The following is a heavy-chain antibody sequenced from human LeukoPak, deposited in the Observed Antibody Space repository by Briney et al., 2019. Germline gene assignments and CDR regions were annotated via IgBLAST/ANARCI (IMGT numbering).Heavy chain of an antibody. CDR3: ARVGTAMVTGYFQH. CDR2: IYYSGST. Sequence: SETLSLTCTVSGGSISSYYWSWIRQPPGKGLEWIGYIYYSGSTNYNPSLKSRVTISVDTSKNQFSLKLSSVTAADTAVYYCARVGTAMVTGYFQHWGQGTLVTVS. CDR1: GGSISSYY. J-gene: IGHJ1*01. V-gene: IGHV4-59*01. D-gene: IGHD5-18*01.